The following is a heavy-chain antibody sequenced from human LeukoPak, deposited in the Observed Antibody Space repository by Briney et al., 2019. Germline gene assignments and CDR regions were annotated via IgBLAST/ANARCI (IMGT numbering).Heavy chain of an antibody. CDR1: GFTFSNFA. CDR2: ISGSGGTT. D-gene: IGHD4-17*01. J-gene: IGHJ5*02. Sequence: SGGSLRLSCAASGFTFSNFAMAGVRQAPGKGLEWVSSISGSGGTTYYADSVKGRFIVSRDNSKKTLYLHMIALKAGDTAVYYCAKGAYGDYPNWFGPWGQGTLVTVSS. CDR3: AKGAYGDYPNWFGP. V-gene: IGHV3-23*01.